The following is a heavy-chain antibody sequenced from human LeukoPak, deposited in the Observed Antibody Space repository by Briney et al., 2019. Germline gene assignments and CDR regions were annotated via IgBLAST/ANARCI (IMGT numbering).Heavy chain of an antibody. D-gene: IGHD6-19*01. CDR3: ARGTLYSGWSYYFDY. J-gene: IGHJ4*02. Sequence: SETLSLTCSVSVVSMNGYYWSWLRQSAGNRLEWIGHVDSSGNTNYNPSLESRVTMSVDMSKNHFSLRLSSVTAADTAMYYCARGTLYSGWSYYFDYWGQGSQVTVSS. CDR2: VDSSGNT. V-gene: IGHV4-4*07. CDR1: VVSMNGYY.